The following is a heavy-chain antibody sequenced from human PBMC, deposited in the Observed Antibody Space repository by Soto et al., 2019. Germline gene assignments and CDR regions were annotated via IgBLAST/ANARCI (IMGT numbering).Heavy chain of an antibody. V-gene: IGHV1-69*01. CDR1: GGTFSSYA. CDR3: AGNTYYYDSSGYGYFDY. Sequence: QVQLVQSGAEVKKPGSSVKVSCKASGGTFSSYAISWVRQAPGQGLEWMGGIIPIFGTANYAQKFQGRVTITADESTSTAYMELRSLRSEDTAVYYCAGNTYYYDSSGYGYFDYWGQGTLVTVSS. CDR2: IIPIFGTA. D-gene: IGHD3-22*01. J-gene: IGHJ4*02.